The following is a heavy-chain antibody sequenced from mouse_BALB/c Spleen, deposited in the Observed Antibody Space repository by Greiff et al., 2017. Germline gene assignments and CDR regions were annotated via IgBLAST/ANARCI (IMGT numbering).Heavy chain of an antibody. Sequence: VQRVESGPGLVAPSQSLSITCTVSGFSLTSYGVHWVRQPPGKGLEWLGVIWAGGSTNYNSALMSRLSISKDNSKSQVFLKMNSLQTDDTAMYYCAIITTAPAWFAYWGQGTLVTVSA. CDR2: IWAGGST. D-gene: IGHD1-2*01. J-gene: IGHJ3*01. CDR1: GFSLTSYG. CDR3: AIITTAPAWFAY. V-gene: IGHV2-9*02.